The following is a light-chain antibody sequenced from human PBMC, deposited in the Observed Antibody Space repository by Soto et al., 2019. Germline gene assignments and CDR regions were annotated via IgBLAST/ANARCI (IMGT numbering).Light chain of an antibody. J-gene: IGLJ3*02. Sequence: QSVLTQPRSVSGSPGQSVTISCTGTGSDVGGYNYVSWYQQYPGKAPKFVIYDVNKRPSGVPARFSGSKSGNTASLTISGLQAEDEADYYCCSYTGTYAWVFGGGTKVTVL. CDR2: DVN. CDR3: CSYTGTYAWV. CDR1: GSDVGGYNY. V-gene: IGLV2-11*01.